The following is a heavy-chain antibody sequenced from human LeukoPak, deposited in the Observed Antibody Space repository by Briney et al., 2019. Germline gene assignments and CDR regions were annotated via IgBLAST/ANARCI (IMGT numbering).Heavy chain of an antibody. Sequence: GSLRLPCAASGFTFSSYSMNWVRQAPGKGLEWVSSISSSSSYIYYADSVKGRFTISRDNAKNSLYLQMNSLRAEDTAVYYCARARYSYAAGAFDIWGQGTMVTVSS. V-gene: IGHV3-21*01. D-gene: IGHD5-18*01. CDR3: ARARYSYAAGAFDI. CDR2: ISSSSSYI. CDR1: GFTFSSYS. J-gene: IGHJ3*02.